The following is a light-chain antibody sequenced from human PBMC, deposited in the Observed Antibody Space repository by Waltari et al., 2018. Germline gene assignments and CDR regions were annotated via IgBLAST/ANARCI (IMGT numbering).Light chain of an antibody. V-gene: IGLV1-51*01. CDR3: GTWDSSLSAGV. Sequence: QSVLTQPPSVSAAPGQKVTISCSGTRFNIGNNYVSWYQQLPGTPPKLLISGKNTRRSAIPDLLSGSKAGTSATLGITGLQTGDEADYYCGTWDSSLSAGVFGGGTKLTVL. CDR2: GKN. CDR1: RFNIGNNY. J-gene: IGLJ3*02.